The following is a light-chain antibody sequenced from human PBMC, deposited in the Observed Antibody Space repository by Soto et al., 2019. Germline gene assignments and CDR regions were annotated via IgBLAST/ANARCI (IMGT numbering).Light chain of an antibody. CDR1: QDISNY. J-gene: IGKJ4*01. V-gene: IGKV1-33*01. CDR3: QQYDNLPLT. Sequence: IQMTQSPSSLSASVVDRVTITCQASQDISNYLNWYQQKPGKAPKLLIYDASNLETGVPSRFSGSGSGTDFTFTISSLQPEDIATYYCQQYDNLPLTFGGGTKVDIK. CDR2: DAS.